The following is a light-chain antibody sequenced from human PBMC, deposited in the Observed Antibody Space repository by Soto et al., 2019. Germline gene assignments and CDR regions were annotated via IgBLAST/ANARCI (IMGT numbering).Light chain of an antibody. J-gene: IGKJ1*01. V-gene: IGKV3-20*01. CDR3: QQYGSSPRT. CDR1: QSVSSNS. CDR2: GAS. Sequence: EIVLTQSPGTLSLSPEDRATLSCRASQSVSSNSLAWYQQKCGQAPKLLIYGASIRATGIPDRFSGSGSGTDFTLTISRLKPEDFAVYYCQQYGSSPRTFGQGTRVEIK.